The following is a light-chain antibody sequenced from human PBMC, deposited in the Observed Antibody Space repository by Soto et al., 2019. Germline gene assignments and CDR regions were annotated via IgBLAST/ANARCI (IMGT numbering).Light chain of an antibody. V-gene: IGKV3-20*01. CDR1: QTVSSSY. J-gene: IGKJ1*01. Sequence: EIVLTQSPGSLSLSPGERAALSCRASQTVSSSYLAWYQQKSGQAPRLLVYGASTRATGIPDRFSGSGSRTDFTLTINRLEPEDFAVYYCQQYGSSPTTFGQGTKVEIK. CDR3: QQYGSSPTT. CDR2: GAS.